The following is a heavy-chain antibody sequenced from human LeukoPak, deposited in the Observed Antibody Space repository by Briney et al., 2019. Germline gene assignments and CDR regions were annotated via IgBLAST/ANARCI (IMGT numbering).Heavy chain of an antibody. CDR3: ARGLVTSQGFWFDP. Sequence: SETLSLTCAVYGGSFSGYYWSWIRQPPGKGLEWIGEINHSGSTNYNPSLKSRVTISVDTSKNQSSLKLSSVTAADTAVYYCARGLVTSQGFWFDPWGQGALVTVSA. CDR2: INHSGST. J-gene: IGHJ5*02. D-gene: IGHD2-21*02. V-gene: IGHV4-34*01. CDR1: GGSFSGYY.